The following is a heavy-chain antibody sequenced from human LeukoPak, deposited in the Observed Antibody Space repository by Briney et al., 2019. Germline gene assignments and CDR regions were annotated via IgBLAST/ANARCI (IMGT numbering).Heavy chain of an antibody. CDR2: INPNSGGT. J-gene: IGHJ4*02. Sequence: ASVKVSCKASGYTFTGYYMHWVRQAPGQGLGWMGWINPNSGGTNYAQKFQGRVTMTRDTSISTAYMELSRLRSDDTAVYYCARDLRFSDSGYDTIDYWGQGTLVTVSS. D-gene: IGHD5-12*01. CDR1: GYTFTGYY. CDR3: ARDLRFSDSGYDTIDY. V-gene: IGHV1-2*02.